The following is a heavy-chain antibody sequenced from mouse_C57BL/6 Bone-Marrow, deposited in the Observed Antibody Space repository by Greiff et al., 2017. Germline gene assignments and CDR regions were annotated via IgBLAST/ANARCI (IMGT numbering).Heavy chain of an antibody. V-gene: IGHV1-72*01. J-gene: IGHJ2*01. CDR3: ARSGESTMITSYFDY. Sequence: VQLQQPGAELVKPGASVKLSCKASGYTFTSYWMHWVKQRPGRGLEWIGRIDPTSGGTKYNEQFKSKATLTVAKPSSTAYMQLSSLTSEDSAVYYCARSGESTMITSYFDYWGQGTTLTVSS. D-gene: IGHD2-4*01. CDR2: IDPTSGGT. CDR1: GYTFTSYW.